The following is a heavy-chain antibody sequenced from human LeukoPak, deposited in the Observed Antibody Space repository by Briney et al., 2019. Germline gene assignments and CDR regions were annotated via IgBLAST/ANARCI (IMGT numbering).Heavy chain of an antibody. J-gene: IGHJ4*02. D-gene: IGHD3-3*01. V-gene: IGHV4-38-2*02. Sequence: PSETLSLTCTVSGYSISSGYYWGWIRQPPGKGLEWIGYIYTSGSTNYNPSLKSRVTISVDTSKNQFSLKLSSVTAADTAVYYCARHNGYYDFWSGYYRGGDFDYWGQGTLVTVSS. CDR1: GYSISSGYY. CDR3: ARHNGYYDFWSGYYRGGDFDY. CDR2: IYTSGST.